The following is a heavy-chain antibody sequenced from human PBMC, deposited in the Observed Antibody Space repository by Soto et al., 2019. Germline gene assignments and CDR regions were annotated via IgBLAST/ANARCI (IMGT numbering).Heavy chain of an antibody. CDR1: GGSISSGSYY. D-gene: IGHD6-25*01. CDR2: IYYSGST. V-gene: IGHV4-31*03. CDR3: ASQRPEAHYFDY. Sequence: QVQLQESGPGLVKPSQTLSLTCTVSGGSISSGSYYWTWIRQQQGKGLEWIGYIYYSGSTYYNPSFKSRVTISVATSKNQFSLKLSAVTAADTAVYYCASQRPEAHYFDYWGQGTLVTVSS. J-gene: IGHJ4*02.